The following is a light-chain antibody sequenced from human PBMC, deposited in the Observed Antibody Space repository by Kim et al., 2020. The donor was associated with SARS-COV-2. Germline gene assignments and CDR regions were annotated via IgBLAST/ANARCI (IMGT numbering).Light chain of an antibody. CDR1: QNVHNN. Sequence: SPREGANFFCRASQNVHNNLVWDQQKPGQAPRLLIYDASTRAPGVAARFSGGGSGTEFTLTISSLQPEDFAIYFCQQYNNWPPITFGQGTRLEIK. J-gene: IGKJ5*01. CDR3: QQYNNWPPIT. CDR2: DAS. V-gene: IGKV3-15*01.